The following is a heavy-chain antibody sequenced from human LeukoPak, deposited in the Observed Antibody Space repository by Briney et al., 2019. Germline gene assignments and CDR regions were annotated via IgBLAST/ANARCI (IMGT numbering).Heavy chain of an antibody. CDR1: GYTLTSYA. D-gene: IGHD3-16*01. CDR2: IGTYNGNP. Sequence: ASVKVSCKASGYTLTSYAISWVRQAPGQGLEWMGWIGTYNGNPDYTQNLQGRVTMTTDTSTSTAYMELRSLKSDDTAVYYCAREDPGGAFDVWGRGTLVTVSS. CDR3: AREDPGGAFDV. J-gene: IGHJ3*01. V-gene: IGHV1-18*01.